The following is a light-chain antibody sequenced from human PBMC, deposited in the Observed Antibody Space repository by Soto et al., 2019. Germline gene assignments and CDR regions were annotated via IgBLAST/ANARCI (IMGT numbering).Light chain of an antibody. CDR1: QSVSSSY. CDR3: QQYNNWRT. Sequence: IAWTQSPGSLSLSPGERATVSCMASQSVSSSYLAWYQQKPGQAPGLLIHGTFTRATGIPARFSGSGSGTESTITIRSLKSEDFAVYYCQQYNNWRTFGQGTQVDIK. V-gene: IGKV3-15*01. J-gene: IGKJ1*01. CDR2: GTF.